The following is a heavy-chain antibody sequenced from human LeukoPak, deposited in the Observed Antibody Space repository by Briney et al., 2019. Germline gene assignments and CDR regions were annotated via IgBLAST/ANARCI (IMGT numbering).Heavy chain of an antibody. J-gene: IGHJ4*02. V-gene: IGHV3-33*01. D-gene: IGHD3-22*01. CDR1: VCTFSIYG. CDR3: ARGSYYDSSGFADY. Sequence: GRSLRLSCASSVCTFSIYGMHWVRHAPGKGREGVAVIWYEGSNKYYADSVKGRFTISRDNSKKTLYLQMNNLRAEDKAVYYCARGSYYDSSGFADYWGQGTLVTVSS. CDR2: IWYEGSNK.